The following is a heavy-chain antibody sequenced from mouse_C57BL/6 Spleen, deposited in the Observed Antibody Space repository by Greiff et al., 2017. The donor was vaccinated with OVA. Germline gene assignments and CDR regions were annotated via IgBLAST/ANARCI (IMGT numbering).Heavy chain of an antibody. Sequence: VQLQQSGGDLVKPGGSLKLSCAASGFTFSSYGMSWVRQTPDKRLEWVATISSGGSYTYYPDSVKGRFTISRDNAKNTLYLQMSSLKSEDTAMYYCARQNYESYFDVWGTGTTVTVSS. D-gene: IGHD2-4*01. J-gene: IGHJ1*03. V-gene: IGHV5-6*01. CDR3: ARQNYESYFDV. CDR1: GFTFSSYG. CDR2: ISSGGSYT.